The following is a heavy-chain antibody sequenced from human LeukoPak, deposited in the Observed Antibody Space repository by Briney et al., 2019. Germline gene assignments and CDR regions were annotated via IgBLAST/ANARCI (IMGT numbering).Heavy chain of an antibody. CDR3: ARGDTSGWAYYYDY. D-gene: IGHD6-19*01. CDR1: GGSFSGYY. CDR2: INHSGSN. V-gene: IGHV4-34*01. J-gene: IGHJ4*02. Sequence: PSETLSLTCAVYGGSFSGYYWSWIRQPPGKGLEWIGEINHSGSNNYNPSLKSRVTISVDTSKNQFSLKVTSVTATDTAVYYCARGDTSGWAYYYDYWGQGALVTVSS.